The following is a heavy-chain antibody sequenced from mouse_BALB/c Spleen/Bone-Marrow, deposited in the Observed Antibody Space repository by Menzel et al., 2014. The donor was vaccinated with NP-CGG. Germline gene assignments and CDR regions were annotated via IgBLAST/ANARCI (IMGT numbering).Heavy chain of an antibody. CDR1: GYSFTGYT. V-gene: IGHV1-26*01. D-gene: IGHD1-1*01. CDR2: INPYNGGT. J-gene: IGHJ3*01. CDR3: ARKNYGSGFGFAY. Sequence: VQLQESGPELAKPGASMKISCKASGYSFTGYTMNWVKQSHGKNLEWIGVINPYNGGTSYNQKFKGKATLTVNKSSSTAYMEHLSLTTKESAVYYCARKNYGSGFGFAYWGQGTRLTVSA.